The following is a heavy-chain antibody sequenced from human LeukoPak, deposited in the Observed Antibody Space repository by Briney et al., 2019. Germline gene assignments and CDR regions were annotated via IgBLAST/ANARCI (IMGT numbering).Heavy chain of an antibody. CDR3: AKVSRIVGATTSGLGPADY. Sequence: GGSLRLSCAASGYTFSSYAMSWVRQAPGKGLEWVSAISGSGGSTYYADSVKGRFTISRDNSKNTLYLQMNSLRAEDTAVYYCAKVSRIVGATTSGLGPADYWGQGTLVTVSS. CDR2: ISGSGGST. J-gene: IGHJ4*02. CDR1: GYTFSSYA. V-gene: IGHV3-23*01. D-gene: IGHD1-26*01.